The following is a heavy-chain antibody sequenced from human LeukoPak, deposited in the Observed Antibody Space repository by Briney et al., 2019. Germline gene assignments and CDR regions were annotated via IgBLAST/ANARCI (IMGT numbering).Heavy chain of an antibody. CDR3: ARQSGFMAVAIDY. V-gene: IGHV4-4*07. J-gene: IGHJ4*02. CDR2: LYISGNT. D-gene: IGHD6-19*01. CDR1: GASIGDYY. Sequence: SDTLSLTCTVSGASIGDYYWSWIRQPAGKGLEWIGRLYISGNTDYNPSLKSRVTMSEDTSKNQLSLKLTSVTAADTALYYCARQSGFMAVAIDYWGQGTLVTVSS.